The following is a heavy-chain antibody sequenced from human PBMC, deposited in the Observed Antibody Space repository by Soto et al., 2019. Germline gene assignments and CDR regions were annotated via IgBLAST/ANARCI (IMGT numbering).Heavy chain of an antibody. J-gene: IGHJ4*02. CDR3: ATGVFSYYDSSGYYTFDY. CDR1: GYTLTELS. Sequence: QVQLVQSGAEVKKPGASVKVSCKVSGYTLTELSMHWVRQAPGKGLEWMGGFDPEDGETIYAQKFQGRVTMTEDTSTDPAYMELSSLRSEDTAVYYCATGVFSYYDSSGYYTFDYWGQGTLVTVSS. CDR2: FDPEDGET. D-gene: IGHD3-22*01. V-gene: IGHV1-24*01.